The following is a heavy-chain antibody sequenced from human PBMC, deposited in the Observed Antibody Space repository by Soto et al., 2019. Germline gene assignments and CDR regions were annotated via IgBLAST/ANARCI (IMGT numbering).Heavy chain of an antibody. D-gene: IGHD1-26*01. V-gene: IGHV3-48*02. J-gene: IGHJ4*02. CDR3: TIVGATKGDY. CDR1: GFSFSGYS. CDR2: ISSSSTTI. Sequence: AGGSLRLSCAASGFSFSGYSMNWVRQAPGKGLEWVAYISSSSTTIYYADSVKGRFTISRDNAKNSLYLQMNSLSDEDTAVYYATIVGATKGDYWGQGTLVTVSS.